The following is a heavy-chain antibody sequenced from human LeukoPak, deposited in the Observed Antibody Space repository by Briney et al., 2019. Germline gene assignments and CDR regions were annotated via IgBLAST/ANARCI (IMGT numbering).Heavy chain of an antibody. J-gene: IGHJ4*02. CDR2: IYTSGST. CDR3: ARDRRDGYNLYYFDL. Sequence: SQTPSLTCTVSGGSIYSGSYYWSWIRQPAGKGLEWIGRIYTSGSTNCNPSLKSRVTISVDTSKNQFSLKLSSVTAADTAVYYCARDRRDGYNLYYFDLWGQGTLVTVSS. V-gene: IGHV4-61*02. D-gene: IGHD5-24*01. CDR1: GGSIYSGSYY.